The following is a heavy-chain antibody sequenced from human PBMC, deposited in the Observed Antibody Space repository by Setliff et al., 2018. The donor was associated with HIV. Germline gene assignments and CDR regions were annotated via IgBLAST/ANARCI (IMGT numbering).Heavy chain of an antibody. Sequence: PGGSLRLSCAASGFDFTSYTMTWVRQAPGKGLEWVASIDHFGSEENYVDSVRGRFTISRDNTKNSLYLQMDGLRVEDTAVYYCARLRINDFWGQGTPVTVSS. CDR2: IDHFGSEE. J-gene: IGHJ4*02. CDR1: GFDFTSYT. CDR3: ARLRINDF. V-gene: IGHV3-7*02.